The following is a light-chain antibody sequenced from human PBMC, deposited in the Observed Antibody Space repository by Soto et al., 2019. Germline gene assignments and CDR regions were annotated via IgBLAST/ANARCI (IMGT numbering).Light chain of an antibody. Sequence: EIVLTQSPATLSLSPGERATLSCRASQSVSSYLAWSQQKPGQAPRLLIYDASNRATGIPARFSGSGSGTDFTLTISSLELEDFAVYYCQQRSNWPPGYTFGQGTKLEIK. V-gene: IGKV3-11*01. CDR1: QSVSSY. CDR2: DAS. CDR3: QQRSNWPPGYT. J-gene: IGKJ2*01.